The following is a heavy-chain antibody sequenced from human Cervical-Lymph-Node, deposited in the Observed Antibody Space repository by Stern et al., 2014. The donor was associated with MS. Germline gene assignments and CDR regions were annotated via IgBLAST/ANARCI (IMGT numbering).Heavy chain of an antibody. J-gene: IGHJ4*02. CDR2: IYYSGST. D-gene: IGHD3-9*01. V-gene: IGHV4-39*01. CDR3: ARSFPHYDILAGNRDINFDS. Sequence: QLQLQESGPGLVRPSETLSLTCTVSGDSITSSSYYWGWIRQPPGKGLAWIGTIYYSGSTYYTPSIKSGVTLSGDTSKNNFPLNLSSVTAADTAVYYCARSFPHYDILAGNRDINFDSWGQGTLVTVSS. CDR1: GDSITSSSYY.